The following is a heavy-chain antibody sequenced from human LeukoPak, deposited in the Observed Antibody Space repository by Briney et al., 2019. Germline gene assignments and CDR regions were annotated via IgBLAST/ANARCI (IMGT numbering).Heavy chain of an antibody. J-gene: IGHJ6*03. CDR1: GGSISSSSYY. D-gene: IGHD3-10*01. V-gene: IGHV4-39*07. CDR3: ARVSGVLLWFGELAQPYYMDV. Sequence: SETLSLTCTVSGGSISSSSYYWGWIRQPPGKGLEWIGSIYYSGSTYYNPSLKSRVTISVDTSKNQFSLKLSSVTAADTAVYYCARVSGVLLWFGELAQPYYMDVWGKGTTVTVSS. CDR2: IYYSGST.